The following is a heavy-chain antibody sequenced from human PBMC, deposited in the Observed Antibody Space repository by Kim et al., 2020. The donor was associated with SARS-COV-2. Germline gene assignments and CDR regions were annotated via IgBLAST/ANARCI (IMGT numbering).Heavy chain of an antibody. J-gene: IGHJ6*02. Sequence: SETLSLTCAVYGGSFSGYYWSWIRQPPGKGLEWIGEINHSGSTNYNPSLKSRVTISVDTSKNQFSLKLSSVTAADTAVYYCARVPYYDFWSGYSNYYYYGMDVWGQGTTVTVSS. CDR1: GGSFSGYY. CDR2: INHSGST. D-gene: IGHD3-3*01. V-gene: IGHV4-34*01. CDR3: ARVPYYDFWSGYSNYYYYGMDV.